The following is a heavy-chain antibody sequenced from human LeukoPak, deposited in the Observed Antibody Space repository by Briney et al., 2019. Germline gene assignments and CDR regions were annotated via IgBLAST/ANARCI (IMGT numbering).Heavy chain of an antibody. V-gene: IGHV3-23*01. D-gene: IGHD6-13*01. J-gene: IGHJ4*02. CDR2: ISGDGVST. CDR1: GFTFSHYA. Sequence: GGSLRLSCAASGFTFSHYAMSWVRQAPGKGLEWVSAISGDGVSTYYADSVKGLFTISRDNSKSTVYLQMSSLRAEDTAIYYCAKGYEASTSWREFFDFWGQGTLVTVSS. CDR3: AKGYEASTSWREFFDF.